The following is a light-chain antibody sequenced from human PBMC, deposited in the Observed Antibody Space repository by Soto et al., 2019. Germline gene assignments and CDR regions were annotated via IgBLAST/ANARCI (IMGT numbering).Light chain of an antibody. J-gene: IGLJ1*01. CDR1: SSDIGGYKY. CDR3: SSYTGGSTYV. Sequence: QSALTQPASVSGSPGQSITISCTGTSSDIGGYKYVSWYQQHPGKAPKLMIYDVSNRPSGVSNRFSGSKSGNTATLTISGLQGEDEAESYCSSYTGGSTYVFGPGTKVTVL. V-gene: IGLV2-14*01. CDR2: DVS.